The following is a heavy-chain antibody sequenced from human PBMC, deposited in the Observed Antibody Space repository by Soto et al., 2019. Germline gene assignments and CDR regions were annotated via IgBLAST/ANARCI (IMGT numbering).Heavy chain of an antibody. CDR2: ISAYNGNT. V-gene: IGHV1-18*01. Sequence: ASGKLSCKASVYSYTRYGISWVRLAPGQGLEWMGWISAYNGNTNYAQKLQGRVTMTTDTSTSTAYMELRSLRSDDTAVYYCARSVQLERRPFDYWGQGTLVTVSS. CDR1: VYSYTRYG. J-gene: IGHJ4*02. D-gene: IGHD1-1*01. CDR3: ARSVQLERRPFDY.